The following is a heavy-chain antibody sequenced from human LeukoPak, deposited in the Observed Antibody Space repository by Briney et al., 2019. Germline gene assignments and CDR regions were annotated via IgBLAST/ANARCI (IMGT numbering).Heavy chain of an antibody. Sequence: SETLSLTCSVSGGSLRSYYWSWIRQPPGKGLEWIGNIYYSGSTNYNPSLKSRVTISVDTSKNQFSLKLSSVTAADTAMYYCARVPGTTLIIVAPGAFDIWGQGTMVTVSS. CDR1: GGSLRSYY. CDR3: ARVPGTTLIIVAPGAFDI. J-gene: IGHJ3*02. V-gene: IGHV4-59*01. CDR2: IYYSGST. D-gene: IGHD3-22*01.